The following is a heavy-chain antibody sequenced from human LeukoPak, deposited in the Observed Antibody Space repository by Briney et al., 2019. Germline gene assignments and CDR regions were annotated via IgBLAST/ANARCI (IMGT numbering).Heavy chain of an antibody. J-gene: IGHJ4*02. CDR3: ARWGAMDSYSDY. D-gene: IGHD5-18*01. V-gene: IGHV1-18*01. Sequence: GASVKVSCKASGYTFTNYGISWVRQAPGQGLEWMGCISAYSGNQNYAQKLQGRVTMTTDTSTNPAYMEMRSLRSDDTAVYYCARWGAMDSYSDYWVQGTLVTVSS. CDR1: GYTFTNYG. CDR2: ISAYSGNQ.